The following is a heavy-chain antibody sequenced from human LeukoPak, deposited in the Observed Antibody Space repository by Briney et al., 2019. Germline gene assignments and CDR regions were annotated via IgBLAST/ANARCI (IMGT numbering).Heavy chain of an antibody. CDR2: IYYSGTT. CDR1: GGTISRYY. V-gene: IGHV4-59*01. Sequence: SETLSLTRTVSGGTISRYYWSWIRQPPGKGLEWIGYIYYSGTTSYNPSLKSRVTISVDTSKNQFSLKLSSVTAADTAVYYCARGPTRNYFDYWGQGTLVTVSS. CDR3: ARGPTRNYFDY. J-gene: IGHJ4*02.